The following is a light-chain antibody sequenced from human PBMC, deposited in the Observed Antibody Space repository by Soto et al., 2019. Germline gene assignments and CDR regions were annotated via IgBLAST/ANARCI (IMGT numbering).Light chain of an antibody. CDR1: QSISSW. CDR2: DAS. CDR3: QQYNHYWT. Sequence: IQMTQSPSTLSASVGDSVTITCRASQSISSWLAGYQQKPGKAPKARIYDASSLESGGPSRCSGSGAGTEVSITISSLQPDDVATYYCQQYNHYWTFGQGTRVEIK. V-gene: IGKV1-5*01. J-gene: IGKJ1*01.